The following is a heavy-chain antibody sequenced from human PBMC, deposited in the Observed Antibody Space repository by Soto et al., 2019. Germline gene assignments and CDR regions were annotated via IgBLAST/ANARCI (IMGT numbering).Heavy chain of an antibody. D-gene: IGHD4-17*01. CDR3: AGEEQDYDDFFDY. V-gene: IGHV1-69*08. Sequence: QVQLVQSGAEVKKPGSSVKVSCKASGGTFSSYTISWVRQAPGQGLEWMGRIIPILGIANYAQKFQGRVTITADKSTSTAYMELSCLRSEDTAVYYCAGEEQDYDDFFDYWGQGTLVTVSS. CDR1: GGTFSSYT. CDR2: IIPILGIA. J-gene: IGHJ4*02.